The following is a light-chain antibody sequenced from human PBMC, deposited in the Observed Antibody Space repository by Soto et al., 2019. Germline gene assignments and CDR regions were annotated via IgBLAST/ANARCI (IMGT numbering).Light chain of an antibody. V-gene: IGKV3-15*01. J-gene: IGKJ1*01. CDR2: AAS. CDR1: QSVSSN. Sequence: IVMTQSPATLSVSPGERATLSCRASQSVSSNLAWYQQRPGQPPRLLMYAASTRATGIPARFSGSVSGTDFTLTISSLQSEDFAVYYCQQYNAWPPWTFGQGTKVEIK. CDR3: QQYNAWPPWT.